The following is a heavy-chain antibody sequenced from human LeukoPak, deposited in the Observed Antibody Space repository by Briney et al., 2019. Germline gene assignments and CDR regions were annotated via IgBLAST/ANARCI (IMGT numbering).Heavy chain of an antibody. CDR3: AKTDSGYDFGYYSYYMDV. V-gene: IGHV1-8*01. J-gene: IGHJ6*03. CDR1: GYTFTSYD. D-gene: IGHD5-12*01. Sequence: ASVKVSCKASGYTFTSYDINWVRQATGQGLEWMGWMKPNSGNTGYAQKFQGRVTMTRNTSISTAYMELSSLRAEDTAVYYCAKTDSGYDFGYYSYYMDVWGKGTTVTVSS. CDR2: MKPNSGNT.